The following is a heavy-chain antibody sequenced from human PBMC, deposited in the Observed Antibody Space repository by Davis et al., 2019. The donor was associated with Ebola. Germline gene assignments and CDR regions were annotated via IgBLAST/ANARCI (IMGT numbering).Heavy chain of an antibody. CDR1: GFTFRRHA. CDR3: AKSGLSFGVVKYHYGMDV. V-gene: IGHV3-23*01. Sequence: GGSLRLSCVASGFTFRRHAMTWVRQAPGKGLEWVAAISDSGGRTYYADSVKGRFTISRDNSKKTLYLQMNSLRAEDTAVYYCAKSGLSFGVVKYHYGMDVWGKGTTVTVSS. D-gene: IGHD3-3*01. CDR2: ISDSGGRT. J-gene: IGHJ6*04.